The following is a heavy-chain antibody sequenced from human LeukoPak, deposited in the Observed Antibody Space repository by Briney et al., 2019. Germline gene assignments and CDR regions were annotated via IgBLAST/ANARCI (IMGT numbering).Heavy chain of an antibody. D-gene: IGHD3/OR15-3a*01. V-gene: IGHV3-74*01. CDR2: IKSDGSST. CDR1: GFTFSDYW. J-gene: IGHJ4*02. Sequence: GGSLRLSCAASGFTFSDYWMHWVRQASGKGLVWVSRIKSDGSSTSYADSVKGRFTITRDSAKNTLYLQMNSLRAEDTAVYYCARGTGNYYGYWGQGTLVTVSS. CDR3: ARGTGNYYGY.